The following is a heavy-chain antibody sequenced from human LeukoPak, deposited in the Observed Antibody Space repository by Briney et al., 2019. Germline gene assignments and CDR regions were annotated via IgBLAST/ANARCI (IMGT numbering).Heavy chain of an antibody. V-gene: IGHV4-34*01. D-gene: IGHD5-24*01. J-gene: IGHJ4*02. CDR3: ARGSLRWLQLN. CDR1: GGSFSGYY. Sequence: SETLSLTCAVYGGSFSGYYWSWIRQPPGKGLEWIGEINHSGSTNYNPSLKRRVTISVDTSKNQFSLKLSSVTAADTAVYYCARGSLRWLQLNWGQGTLVTVSS. CDR2: INHSGST.